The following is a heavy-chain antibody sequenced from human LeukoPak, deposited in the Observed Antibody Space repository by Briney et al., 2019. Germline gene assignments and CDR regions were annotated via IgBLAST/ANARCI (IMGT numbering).Heavy chain of an antibody. D-gene: IGHD1-26*01. J-gene: IGHJ4*02. CDR1: GGSFSGYY. CDR2: INHSGST. CDR3: ARGDLIVGASYYFDY. V-gene: IGHV4-34*01. Sequence: SETLSLTCAVYGGSFSGYYWSWIRQPPGKGLEWIGEINHSGSTNYNPSLKSRVTISVDTSKNQFSLKLSSVTAADTAVYYCARGDLIVGASYYFDYWGQGTLVTVSS.